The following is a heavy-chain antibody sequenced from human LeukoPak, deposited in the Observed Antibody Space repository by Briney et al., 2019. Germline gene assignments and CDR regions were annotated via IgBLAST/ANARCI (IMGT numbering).Heavy chain of an antibody. V-gene: IGHV4-34*01. CDR1: GGSFSGYY. J-gene: IGHJ4*02. Sequence: SXXLSLTCAVYGGSFSGYYWSWIRQPPGKGLEWIGEINHSGSTNYNPSLKRRVTISVEKSKKQFSLKLSSVTAADTAVYYCARGPRGMRYSSGWTLGYWGQGTLVTVSS. CDR3: ARGPRGMRYSSGWTLGY. D-gene: IGHD6-19*01. CDR2: INHSGST.